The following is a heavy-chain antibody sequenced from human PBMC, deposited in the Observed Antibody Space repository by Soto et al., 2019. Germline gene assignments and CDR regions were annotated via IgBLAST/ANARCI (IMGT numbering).Heavy chain of an antibody. CDR2: ISYDGTEK. V-gene: IGHV3-30*18. J-gene: IGHJ4*02. CDR3: AKAYATAALAS. Sequence: QVQLVESGGGVVQPGRSVRLSCAASGFSFAYYCMQRVRQAPGTGLEGVAVISYDGTEKYYEDSVKGRFTISRDNTKNRLDLQMNSLRGEDTAVYFCAKAYATAALASWGQGTRVTVSS. D-gene: IGHD2-21*02. CDR1: GFSFAYYC.